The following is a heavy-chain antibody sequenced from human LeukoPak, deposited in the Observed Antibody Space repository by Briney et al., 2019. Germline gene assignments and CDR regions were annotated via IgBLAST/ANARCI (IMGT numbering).Heavy chain of an antibody. D-gene: IGHD3-10*01. CDR1: GGSISSYY. CDR2: ISYSGST. Sequence: SETLSLTCTVSGGSISSYYWSWVRQPPGKGLEWIGYISYSGSTNYNPSLKSRVTISVDTSKNQFSLKLSSVTAADTAVYYCARVSTMVRGVIGIDPWGQGTLVTVSS. J-gene: IGHJ5*02. V-gene: IGHV4-59*01. CDR3: ARVSTMVRGVIGIDP.